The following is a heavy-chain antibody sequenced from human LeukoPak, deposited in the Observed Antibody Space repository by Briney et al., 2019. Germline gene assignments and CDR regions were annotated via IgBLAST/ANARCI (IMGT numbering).Heavy chain of an antibody. CDR1: GGSISSYY. V-gene: IGHV4-59*08. CDR3: ASRAGSLAFDY. Sequence: PSETLSLTCTVSGGSISSYYWSWIRQSPGKGQEWIGYIYYSGSTNYNPSLKSRVTISVDTSKNQVSLKLTSVTAADTAVYYCASRAGSLAFDYWGQGTLVTVSS. CDR2: IYYSGST. J-gene: IGHJ4*02.